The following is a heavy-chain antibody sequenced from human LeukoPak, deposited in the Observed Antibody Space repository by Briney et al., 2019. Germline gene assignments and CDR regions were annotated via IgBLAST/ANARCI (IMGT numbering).Heavy chain of an antibody. CDR2: ITGGSGRT. V-gene: IGHV3-23*01. CDR3: AKHGRGNNSRDYFDY. CDR1: GFTFSNYA. Sequence: GGSLRLSCAASGFTFSNYAMTWVRQAPGKGLEWVSTITGGSGRTYYTDSVKGRFTISRDHSGNTLYLQMNSLRAEDTAVYHCAKHGRGNNSRDYFDYWGQGTLVTVSS. D-gene: IGHD5-12*01. J-gene: IGHJ4*02.